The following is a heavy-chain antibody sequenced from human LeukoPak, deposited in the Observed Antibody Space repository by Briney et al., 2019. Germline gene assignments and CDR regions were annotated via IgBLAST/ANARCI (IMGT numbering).Heavy chain of an antibody. CDR2: ISYDGSNK. CDR1: GFTFSSYA. CDR3: ARDGRYSSSWHQYYYYMDV. D-gene: IGHD6-13*01. V-gene: IGHV3-30-3*01. Sequence: GRSLRLSCAASGFTFSSYAMHWVCQAPGKGLEWVAVISYDGSNKYYADSVKGRFTISRDNSKNTLYLQMNSLRAEDTAVYYCARDGRYSSSWHQYYYYMDVWGKGTTVTVSS. J-gene: IGHJ6*03.